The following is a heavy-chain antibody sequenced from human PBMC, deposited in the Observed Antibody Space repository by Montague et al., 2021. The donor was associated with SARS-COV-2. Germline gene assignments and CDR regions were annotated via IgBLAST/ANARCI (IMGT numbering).Heavy chain of an antibody. CDR1: GFTFSSYA. D-gene: IGHD6-13*01. J-gene: IGHJ5*02. V-gene: IGHV3-23*03. Sequence: SLRPSCAASGFTFSSYAMSWVRQAPGKGLEWVSVIHNGDGSTYYGDSVKGRFTISRDNSKNTLYQQMNSLRAEDTAVYYCAKAYSSSWWNWFDPWGQGTLVTVSS. CDR2: IHNGDGST. CDR3: AKAYSSSWWNWFDP.